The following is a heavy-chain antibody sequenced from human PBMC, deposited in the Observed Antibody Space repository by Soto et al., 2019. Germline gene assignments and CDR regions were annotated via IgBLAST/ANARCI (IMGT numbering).Heavy chain of an antibody. CDR3: ARDDYHYGSGTEPDYYYYYGMDV. CDR1: GFTFSSYA. Sequence: QVQLVESGGGVVQPGRSLRLSCAASGFTFSSYAMHWVRQAPGKGLEWVAVISYDGSNKYYADSVKGRFTISRDNSKNTLYMQMNSLRAEDTAVYYCARDDYHYGSGTEPDYYYYYGMDVWGQGTTVTVSS. J-gene: IGHJ6*02. D-gene: IGHD3-10*01. V-gene: IGHV3-30-3*01. CDR2: ISYDGSNK.